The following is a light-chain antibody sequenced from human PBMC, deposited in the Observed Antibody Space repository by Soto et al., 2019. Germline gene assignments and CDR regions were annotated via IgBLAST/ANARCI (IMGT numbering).Light chain of an antibody. CDR1: SGHSSYA. V-gene: IGLV4-69*01. J-gene: IGLJ2*01. CDR3: QTWGTGTVV. Sequence: QSVLTQSTSASASLGAAVKLTCILSSGHSSYAIAWHQQQPEKGPRYLMKLNSDGSHSKGDGIPDRFSGSSSGAERYLTISSLQSEDEADYYCQTWGTGTVVFGGGTKLTVL. CDR2: LNSDGSH.